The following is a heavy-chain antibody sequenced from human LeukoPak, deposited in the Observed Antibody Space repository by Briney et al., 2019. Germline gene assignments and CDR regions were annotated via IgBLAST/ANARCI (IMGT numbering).Heavy chain of an antibody. CDR2: IWYDGSTQ. CDR1: GFTFSSYG. V-gene: IGHV3-33*08. CDR3: ARDPGGGDYEKSVDY. J-gene: IGHJ4*02. D-gene: IGHD4-17*01. Sequence: PGGSLRLSCVASGFTFSSYGMHWVRQAPGKGLEWVALIWYDGSTQYYAAAVKGRFTISRDNSKNTLYLQMNNLRAEGTAVYYCARDPGGGDYEKSVDYWGQGTLVSVS.